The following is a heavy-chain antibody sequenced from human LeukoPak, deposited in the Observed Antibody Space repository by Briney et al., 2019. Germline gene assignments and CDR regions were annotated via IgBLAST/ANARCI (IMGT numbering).Heavy chain of an antibody. Sequence: GESLKISCKGSGYSFTSYWIGWVRQMPGKGLEWMGIIYPGDSDTRYSPSFQGQVTISADKSISTAYLQWSSLKASDTAMYYCARLLPAGTYDYVWGSNPPRNAFDIWGQGTMVTVSS. CDR3: ARLLPAGTYDYVWGSNPPRNAFDI. J-gene: IGHJ3*02. D-gene: IGHD3-16*01. V-gene: IGHV5-51*01. CDR1: GYSFTSYW. CDR2: IYPGDSDT.